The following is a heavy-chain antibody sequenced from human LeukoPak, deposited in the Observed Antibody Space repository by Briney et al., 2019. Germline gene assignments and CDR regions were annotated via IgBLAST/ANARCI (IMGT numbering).Heavy chain of an antibody. V-gene: IGHV4-4*07. CDR3: ARNYYDSSGYYYFYLDY. CDR2: IYTSGST. Sequence: SETLSLTCTVSGGSISSYYWSWIRQPAGKGLEWIGRIYTSGSTNYNPSLKSRVTMSVDTSKNQFSLKLSSVTAADTAVYYCARNYYDSSGYYYFYLDYWGQGTLVTVSS. CDR1: GGSISSYY. D-gene: IGHD3-22*01. J-gene: IGHJ4*02.